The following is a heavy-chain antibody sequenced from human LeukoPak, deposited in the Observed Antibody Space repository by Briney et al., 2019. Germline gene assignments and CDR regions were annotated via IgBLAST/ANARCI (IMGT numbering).Heavy chain of an antibody. J-gene: IGHJ4*02. CDR3: AKDSRRFDY. V-gene: IGHV3-30-3*01. Sequence: GRSLRLSCAASGFTFSSYAMHWVRQAPGKGLEWVAVISYDGSNKYYADSVKGRFTISRDNSKNTLYLQMNSLRAEDTAVYYCAKDSRRFDYWGQGTLVTVSS. CDR2: ISYDGSNK. CDR1: GFTFSSYA.